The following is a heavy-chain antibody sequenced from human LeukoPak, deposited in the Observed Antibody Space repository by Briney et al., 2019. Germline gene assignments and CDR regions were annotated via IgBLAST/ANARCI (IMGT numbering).Heavy chain of an antibody. CDR2: IWYDGSNK. J-gene: IGHJ3*02. D-gene: IGHD2-21*01. CDR1: GFTFSSYW. Sequence: GGSLRLSCAASGFTFSSYWMSWVRQAPGKGLEWVAVIWYDGSNKYYADSVKGRFTITRDNSKNTLYLQMNSLRAEDTAVYYCARAGDVDAFDIWGQGTMVTVSS. CDR3: ARAGDVDAFDI. V-gene: IGHV3-33*08.